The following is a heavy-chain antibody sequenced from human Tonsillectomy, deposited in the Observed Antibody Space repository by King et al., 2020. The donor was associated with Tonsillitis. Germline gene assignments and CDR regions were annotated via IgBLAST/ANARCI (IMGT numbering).Heavy chain of an antibody. J-gene: IGHJ5*02. CDR2: IHPGDSDT. Sequence: QLVQSGAEVKKPGESLKISCKGSGYSFTNYWIGWVRQMPGKGLEYMGVIHPGDSDTRYSPSFQGQVTISADKSINTAYLQWSSLKASDTAIYYCARRAQSSEWFDPWGQGTLVTVSS. CDR1: GYSFTNYW. V-gene: IGHV5-51*01. D-gene: IGHD1-14*01. CDR3: ARRAQSSEWFDP.